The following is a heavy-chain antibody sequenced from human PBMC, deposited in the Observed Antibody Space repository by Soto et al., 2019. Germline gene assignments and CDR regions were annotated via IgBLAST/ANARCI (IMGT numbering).Heavy chain of an antibody. CDR1: GFTVNNTA. V-gene: IGHV3-23*01. Sequence: EMHLLESGGGLVQPGGSLRLSCVASGFTVNNTAMTWVRQTPGGGLEWVSAFSGRSTSTYYAGSVKGRFTISKDNAKNTLYLQMNSLRAEDTAVYYCAKGIECGADCHSYDTFDIWGQGTVVTVSS. CDR3: AKGIECGADCHSYDTFDI. CDR2: FSGRSTST. J-gene: IGHJ3*02. D-gene: IGHD2-21*02.